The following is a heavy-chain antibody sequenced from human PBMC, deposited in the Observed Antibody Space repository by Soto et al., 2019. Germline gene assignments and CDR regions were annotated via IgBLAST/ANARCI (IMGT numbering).Heavy chain of an antibody. V-gene: IGHV3-30-3*01. Sequence: GGSLRLACAASGFTFSSYAMHWVRQAPGKGLEWVAVISYDGSNKYYADSVKGRFTISRDNSKNTLYLQMNSLRAEDTAVYYSARDGEMATTYYYYGMDVWGQGTTVTVSS. D-gene: IGHD5-12*01. CDR2: ISYDGSNK. CDR3: ARDGEMATTYYYYGMDV. J-gene: IGHJ6*02. CDR1: GFTFSSYA.